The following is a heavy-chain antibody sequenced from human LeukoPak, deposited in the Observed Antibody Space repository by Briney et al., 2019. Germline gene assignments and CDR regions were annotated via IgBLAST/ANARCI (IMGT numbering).Heavy chain of an antibody. V-gene: IGHV3-48*01. D-gene: IGHD7-27*01. CDR3: AREAGNWGSYYYGMDV. Sequence: GGSLRLSCAASGFTFSSYSMNWVRQAPGKGLEWVSYISSSSSTIYYADSVKGRFTISRDNAKNSLYLQMNSLRAEDTAVYYCAREAGNWGSYYYGMDVWGQGTTVTVSS. CDR1: GFTFSSYS. CDR2: ISSSSSTI. J-gene: IGHJ6*02.